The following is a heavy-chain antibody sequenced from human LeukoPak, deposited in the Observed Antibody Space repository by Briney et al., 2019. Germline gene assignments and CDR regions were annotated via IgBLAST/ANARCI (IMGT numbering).Heavy chain of an antibody. CDR1: GFTFNKPW. Sequence: GGSLRLSCAAPGFTFNKPWMSWGRLAPGKGLEWVGRIKNKGDGGTTDYAAPVKGRFTVSRDDSKSTLYLQMNSLKTEDTAVYYCTTSGTPFEYWGQGTLVTVSS. V-gene: IGHV3-15*01. CDR2: IKNKGDGGTT. D-gene: IGHD3-10*01. CDR3: TTSGTPFEY. J-gene: IGHJ4*02.